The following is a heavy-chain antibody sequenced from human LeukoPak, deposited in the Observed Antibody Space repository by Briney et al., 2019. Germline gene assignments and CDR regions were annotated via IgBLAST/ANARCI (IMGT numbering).Heavy chain of an antibody. CDR3: ARAYYHASGGAYGMDV. D-gene: IGHD3-10*01. V-gene: IGHV3-33*01. CDR1: GFTFSSYG. CDR2: IWFDGNKK. Sequence: PGRSLRLSCAASGFTFSSYGMHWVRQAPGKGLEWVALIWFDGNKKDYVDSVKGRFTISRDNSKKTLYLQMNSLRDEDTALYCCARAYYHASGGAYGMDVWGQGTTVTVSS. J-gene: IGHJ6*02.